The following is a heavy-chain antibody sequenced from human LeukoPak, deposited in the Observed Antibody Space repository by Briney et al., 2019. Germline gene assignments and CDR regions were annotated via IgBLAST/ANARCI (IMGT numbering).Heavy chain of an antibody. CDR3: AIFYDSSGYETMNAFDI. V-gene: IGHV3-30-3*01. Sequence: GGSLRLSCAASGFTFSSYAMHWARQAPGKGLEWVAVISYDGSNKYYADSVKGRFTISRDNSKNTLYLQMNSLRAEDTAVFYCAIFYDSSGYETMNAFDIWGQGTMVTVSS. J-gene: IGHJ3*02. CDR2: ISYDGSNK. CDR1: GFTFSSYA. D-gene: IGHD3-22*01.